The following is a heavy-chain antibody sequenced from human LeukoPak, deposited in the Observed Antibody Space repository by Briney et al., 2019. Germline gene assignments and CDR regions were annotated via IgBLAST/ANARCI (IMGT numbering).Heavy chain of an antibody. V-gene: IGHV3-23*01. D-gene: IGHD3-9*01. CDR2: IGGSAGTT. CDR1: GFTFSSYA. CDR3: AAYYDVSTGSVNWFDP. J-gene: IGHJ5*02. Sequence: GGSLRLSCAASGFTFSSYAMSWVRQAPGKGLEWVSSIGGSAGTTYYADSVKGRFTISRDNSKNTLYLQMNSLRAEDTAVYYCAAYYDVSTGSVNWFDPWGQGTLVTVSS.